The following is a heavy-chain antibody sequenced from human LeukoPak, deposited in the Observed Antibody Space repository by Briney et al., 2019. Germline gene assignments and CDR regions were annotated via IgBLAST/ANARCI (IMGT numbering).Heavy chain of an antibody. D-gene: IGHD2-15*01. J-gene: IGHJ6*02. CDR2: IYYSGST. V-gene: IGHV4-59*08. Sequence: SETLSLTCTVSGGSISSYYWSWIRQPPGKGLEWIGYIYYSGSTNYNPSLKSRVTISVDTSKNQFSLKLSSVTAADTAVYYCARVRVGSMDVWGQGTTVTVSS. CDR3: ARVRVGSMDV. CDR1: GGSISSYY.